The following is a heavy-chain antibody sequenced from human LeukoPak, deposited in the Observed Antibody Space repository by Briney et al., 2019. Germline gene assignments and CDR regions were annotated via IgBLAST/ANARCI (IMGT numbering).Heavy chain of an antibody. Sequence: ASVKVSCKASGYTFSGYYMHWVRQAPGQGLEWMGWINANSGGTKYAQKFQDRVTMTSDTSVSTAYMELSGLRFNDAPVYYCESYLAAPYDAFDIWGQGTMVTVSS. CDR3: ESYLAAPYDAFDI. V-gene: IGHV1-2*02. CDR1: GYTFSGYY. D-gene: IGHD6-6*01. J-gene: IGHJ3*02. CDR2: INANSGGT.